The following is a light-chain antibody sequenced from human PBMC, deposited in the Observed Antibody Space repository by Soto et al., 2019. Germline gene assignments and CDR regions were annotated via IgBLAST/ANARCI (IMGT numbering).Light chain of an antibody. J-gene: IGKJ4*01. Sequence: DFQMTQSPSSLSASVGDRVTITCQASQDISDYLNWYQQKPGAAPKLLIYDASNLQAGVPSRFSGSGSGTEFTFTISSLQPEDVATYYSQQYDNIPPTFGGGTQVDIK. CDR1: QDISDY. V-gene: IGKV1-33*01. CDR2: DAS. CDR3: QQYDNIPPT.